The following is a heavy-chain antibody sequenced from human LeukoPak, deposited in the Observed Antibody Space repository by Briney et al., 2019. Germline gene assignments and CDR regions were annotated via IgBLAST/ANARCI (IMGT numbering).Heavy chain of an antibody. D-gene: IGHD3-9*01. CDR1: GFTFSSYA. Sequence: GGSLRLSCAASGFTFSSYAMSWVRQAPGKGLEWVSAISGSGGSTYYADSVKGRFTISRDNSKNTLYLQMNSLRAEDTAVYYCARVLRYFDWSHFDYWGQGTLVTVSS. CDR2: ISGSGGST. V-gene: IGHV3-23*01. J-gene: IGHJ4*02. CDR3: ARVLRYFDWSHFDY.